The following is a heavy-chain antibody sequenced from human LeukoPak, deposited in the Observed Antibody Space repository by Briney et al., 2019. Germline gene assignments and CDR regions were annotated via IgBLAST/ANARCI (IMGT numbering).Heavy chain of an antibody. J-gene: IGHJ5*02. CDR2: IWYDGSNK. V-gene: IGHV3-33*01. CDR1: GFTFSNYG. CDR3: VRVAVAGNLNNWFDP. Sequence: GGSLRLSCAASGFTFSNYGMHWVRQAPGKGLEWVAVIWYDGSNKYYADSVKGRFTISRDNSKNTLYSQMNSLRAEDTAVYYCVRVAVAGNLNNWFDPWGQGTLVTVSS. D-gene: IGHD6-19*01.